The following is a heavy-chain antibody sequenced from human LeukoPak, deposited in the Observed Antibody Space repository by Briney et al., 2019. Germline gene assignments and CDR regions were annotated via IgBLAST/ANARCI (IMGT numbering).Heavy chain of an antibody. V-gene: IGHV3-53*01. CDR2: ISSVGST. CDR1: GFTVSSNY. J-gene: IGHJ1*01. CDR3: ARDQYSSNWYVHH. D-gene: IGHD6-19*01. Sequence: PGGSLRLSCAASGFTVSSNYMSWVRQAPGKGLEWVSPISSVGSTYYADSVKGRFTISRDNSKNTLYLQMNSLRAEDTAVYYCARDQYSSNWYVHHWGQGTLVTVS.